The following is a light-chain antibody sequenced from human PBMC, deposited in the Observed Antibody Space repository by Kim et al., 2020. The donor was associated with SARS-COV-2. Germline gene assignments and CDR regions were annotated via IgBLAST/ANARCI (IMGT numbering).Light chain of an antibody. Sequence: GQSITISCTGTSSDVGGYNYVSWYQQHPGKAPKLMIYDVSNRPSGVSNRFSGSKSGNTASLTISGLQAEDEADYYCSSYTSSSTLEFGGGTQLPS. CDR2: DVS. CDR3: SSYTSSSTLE. V-gene: IGLV2-14*03. CDR1: SSDVGGYNY. J-gene: IGLJ2*01.